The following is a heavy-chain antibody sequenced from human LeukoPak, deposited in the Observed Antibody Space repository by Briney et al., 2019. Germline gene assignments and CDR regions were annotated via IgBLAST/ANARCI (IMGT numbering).Heavy chain of an antibody. CDR3: AKPARYCSSTSCYEDAFDI. CDR1: GFTFSSYG. V-gene: IGHV3-30*02. D-gene: IGHD2-2*01. CDR2: IRYDGSNK. J-gene: IGHJ3*02. Sequence: GGSLRLSCAASGFTFSSYGMHWVRQAPGKGLEWVAFIRYDGSNKYYADSVKGRFTISRDNSKNTLYLQMNSLRAEDTAVYYCAKPARYCSSTSCYEDAFDIWGQGTMVTVSS.